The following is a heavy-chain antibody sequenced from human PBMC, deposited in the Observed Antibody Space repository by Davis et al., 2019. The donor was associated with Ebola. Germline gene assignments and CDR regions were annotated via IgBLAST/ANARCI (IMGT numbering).Heavy chain of an antibody. J-gene: IGHJ4*02. CDR1: GDSVSSNSAA. V-gene: IGHV6-1*01. D-gene: IGHD3-22*01. CDR2: TYYRSKWYN. CDR3: ARGGDDYYDSSGYFDY. Sequence: HSQTLSLTCAISGDSVSSNSAAWNWIRQSPSRGLEWLGRTYYRSKWYNDYAVSVKSRITINPDTSKNQFSLQLNSVTPEDTAVYYCARGGDDYYDSSGYFDYWGQGTLVTVSS.